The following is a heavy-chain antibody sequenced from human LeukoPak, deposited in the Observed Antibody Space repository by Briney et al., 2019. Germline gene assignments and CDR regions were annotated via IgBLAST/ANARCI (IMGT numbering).Heavy chain of an antibody. CDR1: GFTFSSYA. D-gene: IGHD3-10*01. V-gene: IGHV3-23*01. J-gene: IGHJ4*02. Sequence: GGSLRLSCAASGFTFSSYAMIWVRQAPGKGLEWVSLISDSGPSTYYPDSVKGRFTTSRDNSKNTVYLQMNSLRAEDTAVYYCAKGVSGYGSGRPFDYWGQGTLVTVSS. CDR2: ISDSGPST. CDR3: AKGVSGYGSGRPFDY.